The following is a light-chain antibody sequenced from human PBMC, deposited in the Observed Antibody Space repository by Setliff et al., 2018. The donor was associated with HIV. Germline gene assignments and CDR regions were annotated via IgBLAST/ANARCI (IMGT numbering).Light chain of an antibody. CDR3: SLYTTSDTNV. CDR1: SSDVGDYNY. Sequence: QSALTQPASVSGSPGQSITISCTGTSSDVGDYNYVSWYQHHPGKAPKLMIYEVSNRPSGVSNRFSGSKSGNTASLTISGLQAEDEADYYCSLYTTSDTNVFGTGTRSPS. J-gene: IGLJ1*01. CDR2: EVS. V-gene: IGLV2-14*01.